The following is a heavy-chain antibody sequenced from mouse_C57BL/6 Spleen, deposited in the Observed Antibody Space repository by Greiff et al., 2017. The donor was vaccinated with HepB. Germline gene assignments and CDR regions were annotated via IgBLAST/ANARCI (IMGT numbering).Heavy chain of an antibody. D-gene: IGHD1-1*02. V-gene: IGHV1-82*01. CDR1: GYAFSSSW. Sequence: QVQLKQSGPELVKSGASVKISCKASGYAFSSSWMNWVKQRPGKGLEWIGRIYPGDGDTNYNGKCKGQAKLTAVKTSSTAYMQLSSLTSGDSAVYFCAGFVHGLYYLDTWNQGTSLTHSS. CDR2: IYPGDGDT. J-gene: IGHJ2*03. CDR3: AGFVHGLYYLDT.